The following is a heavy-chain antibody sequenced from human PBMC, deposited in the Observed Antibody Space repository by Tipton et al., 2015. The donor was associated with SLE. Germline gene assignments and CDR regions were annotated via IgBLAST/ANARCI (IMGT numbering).Heavy chain of an antibody. J-gene: IGHJ4*02. Sequence: SVKGRFTFSRDNSKNTLYLQLNSLSTDDTAVYYCARADCSSTSCPGDYWGQGALVTVSS. V-gene: IGHV3-30*01. D-gene: IGHD2-2*01. CDR3: ARADCSSTSCPGDY.